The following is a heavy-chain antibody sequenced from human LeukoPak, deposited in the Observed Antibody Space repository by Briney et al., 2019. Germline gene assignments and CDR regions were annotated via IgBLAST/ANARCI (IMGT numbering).Heavy chain of an antibody. V-gene: IGHV1-69*04. D-gene: IGHD5-18*01. Sequence: SVKVSCKASGGTFSSYAISWVRQAPGQGLEWMGRIIPILGIANYAQKFQGRVTMTRDTSTSTVYMELSSLRSEDTAVYYCARAGRRDTAMVTHYFDYWGQGTLVTVSS. CDR2: IIPILGIA. J-gene: IGHJ4*02. CDR3: ARAGRRDTAMVTHYFDY. CDR1: GGTFSSYA.